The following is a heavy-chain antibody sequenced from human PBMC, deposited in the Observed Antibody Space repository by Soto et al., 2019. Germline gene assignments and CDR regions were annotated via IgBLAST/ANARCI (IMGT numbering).Heavy chain of an antibody. CDR2: IYSGGST. V-gene: IGHV3-66*01. CDR1: GFTVSSNY. Sequence: PGGSLRLSCAASGFTVSSNYMSWVRQAPGKGLEWVSVIYSGGSTYYADSVKGRFTISRDNSKNTLYLQMNSLRAEDTAVYYCARAFAYYDFWSGYPGYYYYMDVWGKGTTVTVSS. CDR3: ARAFAYYDFWSGYPGYYYYMDV. J-gene: IGHJ6*03. D-gene: IGHD3-3*01.